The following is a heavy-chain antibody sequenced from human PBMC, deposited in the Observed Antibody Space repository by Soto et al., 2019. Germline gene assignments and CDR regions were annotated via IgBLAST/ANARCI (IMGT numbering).Heavy chain of an antibody. V-gene: IGHV4-31*03. Sequence: SETLSLTCTVSGGSISSGGYYWSWIRQHPWKGLEWIGYIYDSGSSYYNPSLKSRVTISVDTPKNQFSLKLSSVTAADTAVYYCARVGGSGSVYYGVDVWGQGXTVTVYS. J-gene: IGHJ6*02. CDR1: GGSISSGGYY. CDR2: IYDSGSS. D-gene: IGHD3-10*01. CDR3: ARVGGSGSVYYGVDV.